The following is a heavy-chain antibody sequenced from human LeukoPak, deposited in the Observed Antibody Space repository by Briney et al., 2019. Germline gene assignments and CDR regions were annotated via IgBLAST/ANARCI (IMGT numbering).Heavy chain of an antibody. CDR1: GFTFSSYW. CDR3: TTDPTWDYGGSADY. V-gene: IGHV3-15*01. CDR2: IKSKTHGGTT. J-gene: IGHJ4*02. Sequence: GGSLRLSCAASGFTFSSYWMSWVRQAPGKGLECVGRIKSKTHGGTTDYAAPVNGRFTISRDDSKNTLYLQMNSLKTEDTAVYYCTTDPTWDYGGSADYWGQGTLVTVSS. D-gene: IGHD4-23*01.